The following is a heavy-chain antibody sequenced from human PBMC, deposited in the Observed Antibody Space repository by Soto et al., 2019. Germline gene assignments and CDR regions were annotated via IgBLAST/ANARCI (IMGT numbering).Heavy chain of an antibody. CDR2: ISYRGST. D-gene: IGHD6-13*01. CDR1: GGSSSSYY. CDR3: ARRIAAAGTSNYYGLDV. V-gene: IGHV4-59*01. Sequence: PLETLPHTWTVSGGSSSSYYWSWIRQPTGKGLEWIGYISYRGSTNYSPSLKSRVSISADTSKHQFSLKLSSVTAADTAVYYCARRIAAAGTSNYYGLDVWGQGTPVTAP. J-gene: IGHJ6*02.